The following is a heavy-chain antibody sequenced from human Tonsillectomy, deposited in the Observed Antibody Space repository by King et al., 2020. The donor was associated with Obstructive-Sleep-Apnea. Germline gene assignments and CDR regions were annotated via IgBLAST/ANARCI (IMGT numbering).Heavy chain of an antibody. Sequence: QLVQSGAEVKKPGASLKVACKASGYIFTSYDIKWVRQATGQGLEWMGWMNPHCGNTGYAQKFQGRVTMTRNTSISTAYMELRSLRSGDTAVYYCARGPLNRGVATVVYWGQGTLITVSS. J-gene: IGHJ4*02. CDR3: ARGPLNRGVATVVY. CDR1: GYIFTSYD. D-gene: IGHD3-10*01. CDR2: MNPHCGNT. V-gene: IGHV1-8*01.